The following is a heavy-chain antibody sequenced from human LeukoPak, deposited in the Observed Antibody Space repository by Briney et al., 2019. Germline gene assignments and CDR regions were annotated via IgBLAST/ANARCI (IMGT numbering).Heavy chain of an antibody. D-gene: IGHD2-2*01. J-gene: IGHJ6*03. Sequence: GGSLRLSCAASGFTFSSYSMNWVRQAPGKGLEWVSSISSSSYIYYADSVKGRFTISRDDAKNSLYLQMNSLRAEDTAVYYCARDGSSTGYYMDVWGKGTTVTVSS. CDR3: ARDGSSTGYYMDV. CDR2: ISSSSYI. V-gene: IGHV3-21*01. CDR1: GFTFSSYS.